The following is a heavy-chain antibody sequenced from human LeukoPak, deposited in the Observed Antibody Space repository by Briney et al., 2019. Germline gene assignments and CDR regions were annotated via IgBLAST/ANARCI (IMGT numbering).Heavy chain of an antibody. Sequence: GGPLRLSCAASGFTFSSAYMTWLREAPGKGLEWVGRIKSKSDGATTDYAAPVKGRFTISRDDSKNTLYLQMNSLKTEDTAVYFCFGSGRVPWGQGTLVTVSS. CDR3: FGSGRVP. CDR1: GFTFSSAY. D-gene: IGHD3-10*01. V-gene: IGHV3-15*01. J-gene: IGHJ5*02. CDR2: IKSKSDGATT.